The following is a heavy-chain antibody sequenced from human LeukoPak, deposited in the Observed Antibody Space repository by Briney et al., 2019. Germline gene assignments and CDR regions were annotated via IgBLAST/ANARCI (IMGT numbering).Heavy chain of an antibody. J-gene: IGHJ3*02. CDR2: IYYSGST. CDR1: GGSISSYY. Sequence: SETLSLTCTVSGGSISSYYWSWIRQPPGKGLEWIGYIYYSGSTNYNPSLKSRVTISVDTSKNQFSLKLSSVTAAGTAVYYCARGGPKWGAFDIWGQGTMVTVSS. CDR3: ARGGPKWGAFDI. V-gene: IGHV4-59*01. D-gene: IGHD7-27*01.